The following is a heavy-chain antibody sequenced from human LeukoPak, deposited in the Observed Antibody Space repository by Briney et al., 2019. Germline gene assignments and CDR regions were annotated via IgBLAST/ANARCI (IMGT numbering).Heavy chain of an antibody. CDR3: AKEGQYCSSTSCYTPDAFDI. CDR1: GFTFSSYG. J-gene: IGHJ3*02. V-gene: IGHV3-30*02. CDR2: IRYDGSNK. D-gene: IGHD2-2*02. Sequence: GGSLRLSCAASGFTFSSYGMHWVRQAPGKGLEWVAFIRYDGSNKYCADSVKGRFTISRDNSKNTLYLQMNSLRAEDTAVYYCAKEGQYCSSTSCYTPDAFDIWGQGTMVTVSS.